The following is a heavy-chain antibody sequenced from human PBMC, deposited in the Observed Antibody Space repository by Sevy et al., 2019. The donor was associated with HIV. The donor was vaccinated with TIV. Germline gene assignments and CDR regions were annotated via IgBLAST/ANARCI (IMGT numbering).Heavy chain of an antibody. V-gene: IGHV3-23*01. CDR2: ISGSGGMI. J-gene: IGHJ4*02. CDR3: ATEGLSGYDAPFAY. Sequence: GGSLRLSCAASGFTFSNYAMSWVRQAPGKGLEWVSAISGSGGMIYYADSVKGRFTISRDNSKNTLYLQMNSLRAEDTAVYYCATEGLSGYDAPFAYWGQGTLVTVSS. CDR1: GFTFSNYA. D-gene: IGHD5-12*01.